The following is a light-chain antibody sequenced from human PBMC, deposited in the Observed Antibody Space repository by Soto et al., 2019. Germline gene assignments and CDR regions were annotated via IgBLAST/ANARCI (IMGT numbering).Light chain of an antibody. J-gene: IGKJ1*01. V-gene: IGKV3-15*01. Sequence: EMVMTQSPASLSVSPGERATLSCRASQSVSSNLAWYQQKPGQAPRLLIYGASTRATGIPARFRGSGSGTEFTLTISRLEPEDFALYYCQQRSNWPPTFGQGTKVHI. CDR3: QQRSNWPPT. CDR1: QSVSSN. CDR2: GAS.